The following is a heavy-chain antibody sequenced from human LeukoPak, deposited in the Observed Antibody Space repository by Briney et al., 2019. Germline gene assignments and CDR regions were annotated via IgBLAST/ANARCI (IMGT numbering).Heavy chain of an antibody. CDR3: TTSYDSSGYYYWIH. CDR1: GFTFSNAW. CDR2: IKSKTDGGTT. Sequence: MAGGSLRLSCAASGFTFSNAWMSWARQAPGKGLEWVGRIKSKTDGGTTDYAAPVKGRFTISRDDSKNTLYLQMNSLKTEDTAVYYCTTSYDSSGYYYWIHWGQGTLVTVSS. D-gene: IGHD3-22*01. V-gene: IGHV3-15*01. J-gene: IGHJ4*02.